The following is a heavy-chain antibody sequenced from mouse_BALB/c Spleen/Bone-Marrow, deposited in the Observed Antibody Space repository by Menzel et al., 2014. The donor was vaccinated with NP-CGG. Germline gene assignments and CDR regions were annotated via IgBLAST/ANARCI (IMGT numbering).Heavy chain of an antibody. J-gene: IGHJ2*01. V-gene: IGHV14-3*02. Sequence: EVQLQQSGAELVKPGASVKLSCTASGFNVKDTYIHWVKQRPEQGLEWIGRIDPANGNTKYDPKFQGKATITADASSNTAYLQLSRLTSEDTAVYYCASYVYGYYFDYWGEGTPLTVSS. D-gene: IGHD2-2*01. CDR3: ASYVYGYYFDY. CDR1: GFNVKDTY. CDR2: IDPANGNT.